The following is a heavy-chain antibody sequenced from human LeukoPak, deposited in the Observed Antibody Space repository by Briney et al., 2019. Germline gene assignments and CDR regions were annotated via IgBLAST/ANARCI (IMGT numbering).Heavy chain of an antibody. CDR1: GGSISSYY. CDR3: ARDSSGYYDRAFDI. J-gene: IGHJ3*02. Sequence: SETLSLTCTVSGGSISSYYWSWLRQPPGKGLEWIGYIYYSGSTNYNPSLKSRVTISVDTSKNQFSLKLSSVTAADTAVYYCARDSSGYYDRAFDIWGQGTMVTVSS. D-gene: IGHD3-22*01. CDR2: IYYSGST. V-gene: IGHV4-59*01.